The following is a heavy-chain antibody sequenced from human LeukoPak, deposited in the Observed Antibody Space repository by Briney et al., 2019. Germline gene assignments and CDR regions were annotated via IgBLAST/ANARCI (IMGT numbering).Heavy chain of an antibody. V-gene: IGHV3-49*03. CDR1: GFTFDDYA. J-gene: IGHJ4*02. CDR3: TRNTVTVHFDY. CDR2: IRSKAFGGTP. D-gene: IGHD4-17*01. Sequence: GGSLRLSCAASGFTFDDYAVSWFRQAPGKGLEWVGFIRSKAFGGTPEYAASVRGRFTISRDDSKSIAYLQMNSLKTEDTAVYYCTRNTVTVHFDYWSQGTLVTVSS.